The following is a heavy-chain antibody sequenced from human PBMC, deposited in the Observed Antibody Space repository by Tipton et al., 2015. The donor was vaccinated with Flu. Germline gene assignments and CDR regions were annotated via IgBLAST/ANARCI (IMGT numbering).Heavy chain of an antibody. Sequence: QPVQSGAEVKKPGASVKVSCKASGYALTGYYMHWVRQAPGQGLEWMGWINPNSGGTNYAQKFQGRVTMTRDTSISTAYMELSRLRSDDTAVYYCARVRVRPDPYYYGMDVWGQGTTVTVSS. V-gene: IGHV1-2*02. CDR3: ARVRVRPDPYYYGMDV. J-gene: IGHJ6*02. CDR1: GYALTGYY. D-gene: IGHD4/OR15-4a*01. CDR2: INPNSGGT.